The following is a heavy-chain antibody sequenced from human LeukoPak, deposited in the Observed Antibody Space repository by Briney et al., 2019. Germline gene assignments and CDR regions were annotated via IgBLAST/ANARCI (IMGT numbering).Heavy chain of an antibody. CDR1: GFIFSSYG. CDR2: IWHDGSDK. J-gene: IGHJ4*02. CDR3: ARDGGSGSSSSWFGY. Sequence: GRSLRLSCGASGFIFSSYGMHWVRQSPGKGLEWVAVIWHDGSDKFYADSVRGRFTISRDNSDNTLHLQMNSLRDEDTAVYYCARDGGSGSSSSWFGYWGQGTLVTVSS. V-gene: IGHV3-33*01. D-gene: IGHD6-13*01.